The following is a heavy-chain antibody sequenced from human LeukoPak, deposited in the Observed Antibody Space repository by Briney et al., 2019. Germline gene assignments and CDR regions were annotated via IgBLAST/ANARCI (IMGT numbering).Heavy chain of an antibody. D-gene: IGHD1-26*01. CDR3: ARLRWELLGINWFDP. J-gene: IGHJ5*02. V-gene: IGHV5-51*01. CDR1: GSSFTSYW. Sequence: GESLKISCKGSGSSFTSYWIGWVRQMPGKGLEWMGIIYPGDSDTRYSPSFQGQVTISAVKSISTAYLQWSSLKASDTAMYYCARLRWELLGINWFDPWGQGTLVTVSS. CDR2: IYPGDSDT.